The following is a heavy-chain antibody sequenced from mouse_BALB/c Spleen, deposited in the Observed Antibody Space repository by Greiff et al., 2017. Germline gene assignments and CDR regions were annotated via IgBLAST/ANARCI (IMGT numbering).Heavy chain of an antibody. V-gene: IGHV2-4-1*01. CDR2: IWSGGST. CDR3: ARNRGSSPPYYAMDY. CDR1: GFSLTSYG. Sequence: VMLVESGPGLVQPSQSLSITCTVSGFSLTSYGVHWIRQSPGKGLEWLGVIWSGGSTDYNAAFISRLSISKDNSKSQVFFKMNSLQADDTAIYYCARNRGSSPPYYAMDYWGQGTSVTVSS. D-gene: IGHD1-1*01. J-gene: IGHJ4*01.